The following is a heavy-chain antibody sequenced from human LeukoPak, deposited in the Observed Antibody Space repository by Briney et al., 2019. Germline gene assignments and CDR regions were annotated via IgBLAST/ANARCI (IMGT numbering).Heavy chain of an antibody. D-gene: IGHD6-19*01. CDR2: ISKSGITI. V-gene: IGHV3-48*03. Sequence: PGGSLRLSCAASGFTFSSYEMNWVRQAPGKGLEWVSYISKSGITIYYADSVKGRFTISRDNAKNSLYLQMNSLRAEDTAVYYCARPGIAVAGEFFDYWGQGTLVTVSS. J-gene: IGHJ4*02. CDR1: GFTFSSYE. CDR3: ARPGIAVAGEFFDY.